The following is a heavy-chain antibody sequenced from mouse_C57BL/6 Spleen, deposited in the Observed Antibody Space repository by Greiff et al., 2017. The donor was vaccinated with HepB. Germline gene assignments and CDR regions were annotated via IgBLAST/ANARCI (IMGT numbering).Heavy chain of an antibody. CDR1: GYTFTTYP. CDR3: ARHYYGSSYRYFDV. J-gene: IGHJ1*03. Sequence: QVHVKQSGAELVKPGASVKMSCKASGYTFTTYPIEWMKQNHGKSLEWIGNFHPYNDDTKYNEKFKGKATLTVEKSSSTVYLELSRLTSDDSAVYYCARHYYGSSYRYFDVWGTGTTVTVSS. D-gene: IGHD1-1*01. V-gene: IGHV1-47*01. CDR2: FHPYNDDT.